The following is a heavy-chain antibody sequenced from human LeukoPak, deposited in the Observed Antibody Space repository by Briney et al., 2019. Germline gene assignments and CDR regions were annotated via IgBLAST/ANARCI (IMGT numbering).Heavy chain of an antibody. J-gene: IGHJ4*02. D-gene: IGHD2-15*01. Sequence: EASVKVSCKASGYSFSAYYMHWVRQAPGQGLEWMGWIDPSSGTSYAQKFQGRVTMTRDTPISTAHMELSRLISDDTAVYYCTRGGRLEFDYWGQGSLVTVSS. CDR2: IDPSSGT. CDR3: TRGGRLEFDY. V-gene: IGHV1-2*02. CDR1: GYSFSAYY.